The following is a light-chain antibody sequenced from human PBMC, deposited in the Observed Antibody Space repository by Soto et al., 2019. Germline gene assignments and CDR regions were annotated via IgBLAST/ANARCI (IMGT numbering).Light chain of an antibody. CDR3: QQYNNWPLT. Sequence: EIVMTQSPATLSVSPGERATLSCRASQSVSSNLAWYQQKPGQAPRLLIYGASTRATGIPARFSGSGSGTEFTLTISTLQSEGVAVYYGQQYNNWPLTFGGATKVEIK. J-gene: IGKJ4*01. CDR1: QSVSSN. V-gene: IGKV3D-15*01. CDR2: GAS.